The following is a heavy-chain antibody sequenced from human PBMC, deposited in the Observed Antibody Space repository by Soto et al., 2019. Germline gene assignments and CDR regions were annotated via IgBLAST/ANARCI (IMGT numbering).Heavy chain of an antibody. J-gene: IGHJ4*02. CDR1: GFTFNNYW. V-gene: IGHV3-74*01. D-gene: IGHD2-15*01. CDR2: IHSDGSTR. CDR3: ARDLVD. Sequence: EVQLVESGGGLVQPGGSLRLSCGASGFTFNNYWMHWVRQAPGKGLVWVSRIHSDGSTRSYADSVKGRFTISRDNAKNTVYLQMNSLRVEDTAVYYCARDLVDWGQGTLVTVSS.